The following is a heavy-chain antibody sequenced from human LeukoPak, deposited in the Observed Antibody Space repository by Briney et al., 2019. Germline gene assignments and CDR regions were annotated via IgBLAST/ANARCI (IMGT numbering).Heavy chain of an antibody. V-gene: IGHV3-33*01. J-gene: IGHJ4*02. CDR3: ARDRLTTVTTFHFDY. Sequence: PGRSLRLSCAASGFTFSSYAMHWVRQAPGKGLEWVAVIWSDTTNKYYADSVKGRFTISRDNSKNTLYLQMSSLRAEDTAMYYCARDRLTTVTTFHFDYWGQGTPVTVSS. CDR2: IWSDTTNK. D-gene: IGHD4-17*01. CDR1: GFTFSSYA.